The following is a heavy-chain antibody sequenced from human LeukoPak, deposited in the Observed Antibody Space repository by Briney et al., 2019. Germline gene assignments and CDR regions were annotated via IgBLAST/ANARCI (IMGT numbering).Heavy chain of an antibody. J-gene: IGHJ4*02. V-gene: IGHV4-4*09. CDR3: AIGWREPRFDY. D-gene: IGHD1-26*01. Sequence: SETLSLTCTVSGGSISSYYWSWIRQPPGKGLEWIGYIYTSGSTNYNPSLKSRVTISVDTSKNQFSLKLSSVTAADTAVYYCAIGWREPRFDYWGQGTLVTVSS. CDR1: GGSISSYY. CDR2: IYTSGST.